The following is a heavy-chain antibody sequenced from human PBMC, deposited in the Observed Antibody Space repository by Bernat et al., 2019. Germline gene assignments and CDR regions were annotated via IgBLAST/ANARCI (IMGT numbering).Heavy chain of an antibody. CDR1: GFTFSSYA. J-gene: IGHJ6*02. Sequence: QVQLVESGGGVVQPGRSLRLSCAASGFTFSSYAMHWVRQAPGKGLGWVAVISYDGSNKYYADSEKGRFTISRDNSKNTLYLQMNSLRAEDTAVYYCAGSWSLNIWGRYGMDVWGQGTTVTVSS. CDR2: ISYDGSNK. D-gene: IGHD3-3*01. CDR3: AGSWSLNIWGRYGMDV. V-gene: IGHV3-30-3*01.